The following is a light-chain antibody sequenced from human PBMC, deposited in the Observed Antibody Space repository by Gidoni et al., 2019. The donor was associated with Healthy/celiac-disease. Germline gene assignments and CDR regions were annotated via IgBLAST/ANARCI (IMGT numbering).Light chain of an antibody. Sequence: GDRVTITCRASQSISSWLAWYQQKPGNAPKLLIYDASSLESGVPSRFSGSGSGTEFTLTISSLQPDDFATYYCQQYNSYWTFGQGTKVEIK. CDR2: DAS. J-gene: IGKJ1*01. V-gene: IGKV1-5*01. CDR1: QSISSW. CDR3: QQYNSYWT.